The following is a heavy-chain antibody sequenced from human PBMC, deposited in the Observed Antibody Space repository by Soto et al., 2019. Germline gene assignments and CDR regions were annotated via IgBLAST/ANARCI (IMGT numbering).Heavy chain of an antibody. CDR2: IIPIFGTA. D-gene: IGHD3-3*01. CDR1: GGTFSSYA. V-gene: IGHV1-69*13. J-gene: IGHJ4*02. CDR3: ARTPPLSFGVVIMEFGDFDY. Sequence: SVKVSCKASGGTFSSYAISWVRQAPGQGLEWMGGIIPIFGTANYAQKFQGRVTITADESTSTAYMELSSLRSEDTAVYYCARTPPLSFGVVIMEFGDFDYWGQGTLVTVSS.